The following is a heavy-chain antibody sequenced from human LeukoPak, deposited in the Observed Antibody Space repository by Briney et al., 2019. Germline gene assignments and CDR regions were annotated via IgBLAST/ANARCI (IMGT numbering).Heavy chain of an antibody. CDR1: GYTFIWYY. J-gene: IGHJ4*02. V-gene: IGHV1-2*02. Sequence: ASVKVSCQGSGYTFIWYYMHWVGQAPGQGLEWIGWINPNSGDTHYSQKFQGRVTMTRDTSISTAYMEVSRLRSDDTAVYYCAREKDTTVVNELDYWGQGTLVTVSS. CDR3: AREKDTTVVNELDY. D-gene: IGHD5-18*01. CDR2: INPNSGDT.